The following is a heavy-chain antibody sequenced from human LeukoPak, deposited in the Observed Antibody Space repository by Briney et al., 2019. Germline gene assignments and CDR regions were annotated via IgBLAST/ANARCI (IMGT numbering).Heavy chain of an antibody. Sequence: SGGSLRLSCAASGFTFSSYAMHWVRQAPGKGLEWVAVISYDGSNKYYADPVKGRFTISRDNSKNTLYLQMNSLRAEDTAVYYCASIDPDYWGQGTLVTVSS. D-gene: IGHD3-16*02. CDR3: ASIDPDY. CDR1: GFTFSSYA. J-gene: IGHJ4*02. CDR2: ISYDGSNK. V-gene: IGHV3-30-3*01.